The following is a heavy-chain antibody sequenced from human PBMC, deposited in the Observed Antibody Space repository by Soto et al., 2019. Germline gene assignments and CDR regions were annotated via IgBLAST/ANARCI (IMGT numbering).Heavy chain of an antibody. D-gene: IGHD1-26*01. Sequence: EVQVVESGGGLVKPGGSLRLSCVFSGSTSSTYTMNWVRQAPGKGLEWVSSINGRSNYVYYADSVKGRFTISRDNAKNSLYLQMNRLRAEDTAIYYCAREDGVVGSSSAFDHWGLGTLVTVSS. CDR1: GSTSSTYT. J-gene: IGHJ4*02. CDR3: AREDGVVGSSSAFDH. V-gene: IGHV3-21*01. CDR2: INGRSNYV.